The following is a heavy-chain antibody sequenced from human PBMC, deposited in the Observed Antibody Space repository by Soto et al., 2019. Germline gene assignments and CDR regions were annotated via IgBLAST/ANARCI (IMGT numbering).Heavy chain of an antibody. J-gene: IGHJ4*02. CDR3: ARNYGDYVLDY. D-gene: IGHD4-17*01. Sequence: QLQLQESGPGLVKPSETLSLTCTVSGGSISSSSYYWGWIRQPPGKGLEWIGIMYDSGSTYYNPALKSRVTISVDTSKNQISLKLSFVTAADTAVYYCARNYGDYVLDYWGQGTLVTVSS. CDR2: MYDSGST. CDR1: GGSISSSSYY. V-gene: IGHV4-39*01.